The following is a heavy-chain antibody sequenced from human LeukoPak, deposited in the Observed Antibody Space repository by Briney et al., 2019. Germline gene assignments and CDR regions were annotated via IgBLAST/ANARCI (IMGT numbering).Heavy chain of an antibody. CDR3: ARESGLYGSGSRY. Sequence: ASVKVSCKASGYTFTGYYMHWVRQAHGQGLEWMGWINPNSGNTGYAQKFQGRVTMTRNPSISTAYMVLSSLRSEDTAVYYCARESGLYGSGSRYWGQGTLVTVSS. J-gene: IGHJ4*02. CDR1: GYTFTGYY. D-gene: IGHD3-10*01. V-gene: IGHV1-8*02. CDR2: INPNSGNT.